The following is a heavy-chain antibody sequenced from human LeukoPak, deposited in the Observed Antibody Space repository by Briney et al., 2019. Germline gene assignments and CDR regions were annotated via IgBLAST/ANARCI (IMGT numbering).Heavy chain of an antibody. J-gene: IGHJ4*02. Sequence: SETLSLTCTVSGGSISSYYWSWIRQPPGKGLEWIGYIYYSGSTNYNPSLKSRVTISVDTSKNQFSLKLSSVTAADTAVYYCARRGKQWLVLAGHNYFDYWGQGTLVTVSS. CDR2: IYYSGST. CDR3: ARRGKQWLVLAGHNYFDY. V-gene: IGHV4-59*12. CDR1: GGSISSYY. D-gene: IGHD6-19*01.